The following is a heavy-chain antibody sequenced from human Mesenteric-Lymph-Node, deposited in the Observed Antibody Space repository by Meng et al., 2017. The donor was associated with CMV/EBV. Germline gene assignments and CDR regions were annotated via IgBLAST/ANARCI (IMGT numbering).Heavy chain of an antibody. J-gene: IGHJ4*02. CDR1: GFTVSSYA. CDR3: AKSQTITIFGVTYDY. D-gene: IGHD3-3*01. V-gene: IGHV3-23*01. Sequence: SGFTVSSYAMSWVRQAPGKGLEWVSAISGSGGSTYYADSVKGRFTISRDNSKNTLYLQMNSLRAEDTAVYYCAKSQTITIFGVTYDYWGQGTLVTVSS. CDR2: ISGSGGST.